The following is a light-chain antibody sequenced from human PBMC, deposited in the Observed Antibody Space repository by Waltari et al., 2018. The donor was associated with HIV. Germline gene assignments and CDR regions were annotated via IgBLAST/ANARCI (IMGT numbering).Light chain of an antibody. Sequence: QSALTQPASVSGSPGQSITISCTGTSSDVGGYNYGSWYPQHPGKAPKLMIYDVSKRPSGVSNRFSGSKSGNTASLTISGLQAEDEADYYCCSYAGSSTYVFGTGTKVTVL. CDR3: CSYAGSSTYV. J-gene: IGLJ1*01. V-gene: IGLV2-23*02. CDR2: DVS. CDR1: SSDVGGYNY.